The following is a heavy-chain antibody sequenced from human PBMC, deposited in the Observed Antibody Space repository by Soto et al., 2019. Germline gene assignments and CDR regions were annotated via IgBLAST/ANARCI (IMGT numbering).Heavy chain of an antibody. D-gene: IGHD1-26*01. CDR3: VSTRVGATKGGWFDP. CDR1: GFTFRSYT. V-gene: IGHV3-23*01. CDR2: FSGRDATT. Sequence: EVQLSEYGGGLVQPGGYLRLSCAASGFTFRSYTMSWVRQAPGKGLEWVSSFSGRDATTYYADSVKGRVTISRDNSKNTLYLQMNSLRAADTALAFCVSTRVGATKGGWFDPWGQGALVTVSS. J-gene: IGHJ5*02.